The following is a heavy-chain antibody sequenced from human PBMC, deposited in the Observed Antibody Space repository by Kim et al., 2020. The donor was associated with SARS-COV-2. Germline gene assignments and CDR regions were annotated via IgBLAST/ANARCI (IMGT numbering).Heavy chain of an antibody. V-gene: IGHV5-51*01. CDR3: ARQGRYSSSSFMAGRNNY. J-gene: IGHJ4*02. Sequence: GESLKISCKGSGYSFTSYWIGWVRQMPGKGLEWMGIIYPGDSDTRYSPSFQGQVTISADKSISTAYLQWSSLKASDTAMYYCARQGRYSSSSFMAGRNNYWGQGTLVTVSS. CDR2: IYPGDSDT. CDR1: GYSFTSYW. D-gene: IGHD6-6*01.